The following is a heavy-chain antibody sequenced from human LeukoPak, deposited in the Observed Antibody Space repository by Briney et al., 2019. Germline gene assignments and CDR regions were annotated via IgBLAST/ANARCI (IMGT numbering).Heavy chain of an antibody. CDR2: IYYSGST. CDR1: GGSISSYY. D-gene: IGHD3-16*01. Sequence: PSETLSLTCTVSGGSISSYYWSWIRQPPGKGLEWIGYIYYSGSTNYNPSLKSRVTISVDTSKNQFSLKLSSVTAADPAVYYCARGVDYWGQGTLVTVSS. V-gene: IGHV4-59*01. J-gene: IGHJ4*02. CDR3: ARGVDY.